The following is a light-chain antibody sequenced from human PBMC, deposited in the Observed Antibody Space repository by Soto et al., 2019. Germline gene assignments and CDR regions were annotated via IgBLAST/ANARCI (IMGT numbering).Light chain of an antibody. V-gene: IGKV3-15*01. CDR3: QQYGTPLFT. Sequence: EIVMTQSPATLSVSPGERATLSCRASQSVSTNLAWYQHKPGQAPRLLIYGASNRATGTPARFSGSGSGTEFTLTISRLEPGDFAVYYCQQYGTPLFTFGPGTKVDIK. CDR2: GAS. CDR1: QSVSTN. J-gene: IGKJ3*01.